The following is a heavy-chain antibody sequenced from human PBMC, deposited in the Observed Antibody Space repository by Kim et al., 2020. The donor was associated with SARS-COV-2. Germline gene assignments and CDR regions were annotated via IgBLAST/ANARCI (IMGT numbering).Heavy chain of an antibody. V-gene: IGHV1-2*06. Sequence: ASVKVSCKFSGFTFSDYFIHWVPLIPGQGLEWMGRINPQTGGTVYGQKFEDRVTMTRDKSIMTVYMHLSGLRADDTAIYFCARADQRLIQSDFDYWGQGTLVTVSS. CDR3: ARADQRLIQSDFDY. CDR1: GFTFSDYF. D-gene: IGHD5-18*01. J-gene: IGHJ4*02. CDR2: INPQTGGT.